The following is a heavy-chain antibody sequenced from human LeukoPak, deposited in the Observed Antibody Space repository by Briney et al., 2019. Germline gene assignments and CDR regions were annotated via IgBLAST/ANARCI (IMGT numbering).Heavy chain of an antibody. J-gene: IGHJ6*03. CDR1: GDSVSNSNSY. V-gene: IGHV4-39*01. CDR2: IYKNGGT. Sequence: SETLSLTCTVSGDSVSNSNSYWGWIRQPPGKGLEWIGRIYKNGGTYHNPSLNSRVTISLDTSKNQFSLRLSSVTAADTAVYYCARHGVYAYYYYMDVWGKGTTVTISS. D-gene: IGHD2/OR15-2a*01. CDR3: ARHGVYAYYYYMDV.